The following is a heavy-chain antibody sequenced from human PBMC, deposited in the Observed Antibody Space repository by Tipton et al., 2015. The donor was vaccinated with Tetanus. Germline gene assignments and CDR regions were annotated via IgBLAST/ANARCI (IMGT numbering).Heavy chain of an antibody. V-gene: IGHV4-31*03. D-gene: IGHD3-3*01. J-gene: IGHJ4*02. Sequence: LRLSCTVSGGSISSDGAYWSWIRQHPGEGLEWIGYISNSGSTYYNPSLKSRVTISVDTSQKQISLKLTSVTAADTAVYYCARANYDFPKKGPFDSWGQGTLVIVSS. CDR1: GGSISSDGAY. CDR2: ISNSGST. CDR3: ARANYDFPKKGPFDS.